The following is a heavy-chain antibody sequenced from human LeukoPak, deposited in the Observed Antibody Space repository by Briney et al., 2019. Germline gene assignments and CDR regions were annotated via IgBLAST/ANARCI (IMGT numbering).Heavy chain of an antibody. Sequence: ASVKVSCKASGYTFTSYDINWVRQAPGQGLEWMGWMNPNSGNTGYAQKFQGRVTMTRNTSISTAYMELSSLRSEDTAVYYCARAVGDGYVPNWFDPWGQGTLVTVSS. CDR2: MNPNSGNT. V-gene: IGHV1-8*01. CDR3: ARAVGDGYVPNWFDP. D-gene: IGHD5-24*01. J-gene: IGHJ5*02. CDR1: GYTFTSYD.